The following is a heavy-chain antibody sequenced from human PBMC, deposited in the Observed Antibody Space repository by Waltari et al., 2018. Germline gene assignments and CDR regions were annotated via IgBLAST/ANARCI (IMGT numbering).Heavy chain of an antibody. Sequence: QVQLVPSGAEVKKPGASVKVSCKASGYTFTSYYMHWVRQAPGQGLEWMGIINPSGGSTSYAQKFQGRVTMTRDTSTSTVYMELSSLRSEDTAVYYCARDRVIESSGYDAGDYWGQGTLVTVSS. J-gene: IGHJ4*02. CDR2: INPSGGST. CDR1: GYTFTSYY. D-gene: IGHD5-12*01. V-gene: IGHV1-46*01. CDR3: ARDRVIESSGYDAGDY.